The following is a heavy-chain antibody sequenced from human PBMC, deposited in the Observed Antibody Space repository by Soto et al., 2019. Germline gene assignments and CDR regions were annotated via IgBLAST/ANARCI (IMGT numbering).Heavy chain of an antibody. V-gene: IGHV1-18*01. Sequence: SVQVSCKASGFTFTSYGISWVRQAPGQGLEWMGWISAYNGNTNYAQKLQGRVTMTTDTSTSTAYMELRSLRSDDTAVYYCARSEHITIFCFFSSFDYWGEGNLFTV. CDR3: ARSEHITIFCFFSSFDY. D-gene: IGHD3-3*01. J-gene: IGHJ4*02. CDR1: GFTFTSYG. CDR2: ISAYNGNT.